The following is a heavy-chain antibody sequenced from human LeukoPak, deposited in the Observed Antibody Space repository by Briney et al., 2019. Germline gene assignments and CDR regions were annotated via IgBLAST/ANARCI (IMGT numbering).Heavy chain of an antibody. Sequence: QPGGSLRLSCAASGLTFSSYAMSWVRQAPGKGLEWVSAISGSGDSTYYADSVKGRFTISRDNSKNTLYLQMNSLRAEDTAIYYCAKTRSGIAAAXQNYWGQGTLVTVSS. V-gene: IGHV3-23*01. D-gene: IGHD6-13*01. J-gene: IGHJ4*02. CDR1: GLTFSSYA. CDR3: AKTRSGIAAAXQNY. CDR2: ISGSGDST.